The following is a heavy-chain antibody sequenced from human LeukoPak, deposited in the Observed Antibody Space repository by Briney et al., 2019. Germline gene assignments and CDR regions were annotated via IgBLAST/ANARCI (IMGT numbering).Heavy chain of an antibody. V-gene: IGHV1-69*05. CDR1: GGTFSSYA. CDR2: IIPIFGTA. CDR3: ASAYYDFWSGYYNPPYYYYYMDV. J-gene: IGHJ6*03. D-gene: IGHD3-3*01. Sequence: ASVKVPCKASGGTFSSYAISWVRQAPGQGLEWMGGIIPIFGTANYAQKFQGRVTITTDESTSTAYMELSSLRSEDTAVYYCASAYYDFWSGYYNPPYYYYYMDVWGKGTTVTVSS.